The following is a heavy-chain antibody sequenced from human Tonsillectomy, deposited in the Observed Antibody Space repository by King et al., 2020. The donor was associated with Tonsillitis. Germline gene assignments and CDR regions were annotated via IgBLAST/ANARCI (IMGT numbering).Heavy chain of an antibody. J-gene: IGHJ5*01. V-gene: IGHV5-51*01. D-gene: IGHD3-9*01. CDR1: GYSFTNYR. CDR3: ARHAGHDFLTGFYNSFDS. Sequence: QLVQSGTEVKKPGASLKISCQGSGYSFTNYRIGWVRQMPGKGLEWMGIIFPGDSDTWYSPSFQGQVTISADESIHTAYLQWSSLKASDTAIYYCARHAGHDFLTGFYNSFDSWGQGTLVTVSS. CDR2: IFPGDSDT.